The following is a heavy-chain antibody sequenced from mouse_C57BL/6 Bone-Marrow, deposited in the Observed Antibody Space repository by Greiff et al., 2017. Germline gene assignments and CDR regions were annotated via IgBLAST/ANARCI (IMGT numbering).Heavy chain of an antibody. CDR1: GYTFTSYW. J-gene: IGHJ2*01. CDR2: IYPGSGST. D-gene: IGHD2-3*01. CDR3: AGDGPYYFDY. Sequence: VQLQQPGAELVKPGASVKMSCKASGYTFTSYWITWVKQRPGQGLEWIGDIYPGSGSTNSNEKFKSKATLTVDTSSRTAYMQLSSLTAEDSAVYYCAGDGPYYFDYWGQGTTLTVSS. V-gene: IGHV1-55*01.